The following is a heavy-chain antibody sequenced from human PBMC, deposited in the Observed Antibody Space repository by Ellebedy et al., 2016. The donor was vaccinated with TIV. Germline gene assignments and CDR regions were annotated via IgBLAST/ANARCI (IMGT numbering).Heavy chain of an antibody. Sequence: SETLSLTXTVSGGSISSGDYYWSWIRQPPGKGLEWIGYIYYSGTTYYNPSLRSRITLSVDTSTNQFSLKLSSVTAADTAVYYCARVRYSGNYYPYFDYWGQGTLVTVSS. CDR2: IYYSGTT. CDR1: GGSISSGDYY. V-gene: IGHV4-30-4*01. J-gene: IGHJ4*02. D-gene: IGHD1-26*01. CDR3: ARVRYSGNYYPYFDY.